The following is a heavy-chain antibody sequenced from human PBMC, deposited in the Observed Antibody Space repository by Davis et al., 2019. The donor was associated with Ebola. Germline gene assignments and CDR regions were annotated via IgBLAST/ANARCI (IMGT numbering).Heavy chain of an antibody. Sequence: GESLKISCAASGFTFSSYAMHWVRQAPGKGLEWVSSISSSSSYIYYADSVKGRFTISRDNAKNTLYLQMNSLRAEDTAVYYCARDTVTTNPYYYYYGMDVWGQGTTVTVSS. V-gene: IGHV3-21*04. CDR1: GFTFSSYA. CDR3: ARDTVTTNPYYYYYGMDV. J-gene: IGHJ6*02. D-gene: IGHD4-17*01. CDR2: ISSSSSYI.